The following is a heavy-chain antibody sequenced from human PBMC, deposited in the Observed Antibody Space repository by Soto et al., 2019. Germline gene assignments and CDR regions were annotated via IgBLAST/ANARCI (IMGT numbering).Heavy chain of an antibody. CDR2: INYSGNT. J-gene: IGHJ6*02. V-gene: IGHV4-39*01. D-gene: IGHD2-2*01. CDR1: GGSFSSSNYY. Sequence: SETLSLTCAVYGGSFSSSNYYWGWIRQSPGKGLEWIGSINYSGNTYYNPSLTGRVTISVDTSQSQFSMKLTSMTAADTAVYFCVRLPGYCSGTSCYGYYVMDVWGQGTTVTVSS. CDR3: VRLPGYCSGTSCYGYYVMDV.